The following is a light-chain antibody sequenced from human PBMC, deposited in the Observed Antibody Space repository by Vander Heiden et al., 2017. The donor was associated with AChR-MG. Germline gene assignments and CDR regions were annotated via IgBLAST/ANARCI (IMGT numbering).Light chain of an antibody. CDR1: KLGDKY. CDR3: QAWDSSTAV. V-gene: IGLV3-1*01. Sequence: SYELTQPPSVSVSPGQTASITSSGDKLGDKYACWYQQKPGQSPVLVIYQDSKRPSGIPERFSRSNSGNTATLTISGTQAMDEADYYCQAWDSSTAVFGTGTKVTVL. J-gene: IGLJ1*01. CDR2: QDS.